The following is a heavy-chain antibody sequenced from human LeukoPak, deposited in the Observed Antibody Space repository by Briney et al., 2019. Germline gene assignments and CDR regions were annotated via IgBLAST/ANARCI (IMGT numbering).Heavy chain of an antibody. V-gene: IGHV3-23*01. D-gene: IGHD6-13*01. CDR1: GFTFSSYA. Sequence: PGGSLRLSCAASGFTFSSYAMSWVRQAPGKGLEWVSAISGSGGSTYYADSVKGRFTISRDNAKNSLYLQMNTLRAEDTAVYYCARDRYITRSWGYDFDYWGQGTLVTVSS. CDR3: ARDRYITRSWGYDFDY. J-gene: IGHJ4*02. CDR2: ISGSGGST.